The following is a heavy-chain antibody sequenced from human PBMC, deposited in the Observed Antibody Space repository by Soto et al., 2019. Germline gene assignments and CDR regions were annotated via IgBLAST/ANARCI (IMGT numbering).Heavy chain of an antibody. Sequence: QITLKESGPTLVKPTQTLTLTCTFSGFSLSTTGVGVGWIRQPPGKALDWLALIYWDDDKRYSPSLKSRLTINKDDSNKQVVLTMTTMDPIDTATYYCVHPTPVTTGGDYWGQGTLVTVS. CDR3: VHPTPVTTGGDY. V-gene: IGHV2-5*02. CDR2: IYWDDDK. D-gene: IGHD4-17*01. J-gene: IGHJ4*02. CDR1: GFSLSTTGVG.